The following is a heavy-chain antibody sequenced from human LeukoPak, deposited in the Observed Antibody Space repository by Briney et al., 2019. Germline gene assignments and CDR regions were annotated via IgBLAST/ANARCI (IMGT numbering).Heavy chain of an antibody. V-gene: IGHV2-5*02. D-gene: IGHD2-21*02. CDR1: GFSLSTSAVG. Sequence: ESGPTLVKPTQTLTLTCTFSGFSLSTSAVGVGWIRQPPGKALEWLALLYWDDDKRYSPSLKNRLTITKDTSKNQVVLTMTNMDPVDTATYYCAYSRHPGSYCGGDCYSHAFYIWGQGTMVTVSS. CDR2: LYWDDDK. J-gene: IGHJ3*02. CDR3: AYSRHPGSYCGGDCYSHAFYI.